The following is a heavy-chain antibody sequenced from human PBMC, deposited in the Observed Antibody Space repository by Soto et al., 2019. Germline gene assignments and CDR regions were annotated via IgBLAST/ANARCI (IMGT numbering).Heavy chain of an antibody. CDR3: ARDKIKGAPDYLDS. CDR1: GFTLSANA. D-gene: IGHD1-26*01. V-gene: IGHV3-30-3*01. CDR2: IAYDGTIK. Sequence: QEQLLESGGDVVQPGRSLTLSCAASGFTLSANAMHWVRQAPGKGLEWVAVIAYDGTIKIYRDSVKGRFTISRDDSKSTLYLQMNSMRPEDTAVYYCARDKIKGAPDYLDSWGQGTLVTVSS. J-gene: IGHJ4*02.